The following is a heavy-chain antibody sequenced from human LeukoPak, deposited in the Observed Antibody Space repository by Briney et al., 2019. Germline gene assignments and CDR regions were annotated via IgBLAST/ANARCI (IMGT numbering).Heavy chain of an antibody. Sequence: PVRSLRLSCAASEFTFSSYGMHWVRQAPGKGLEWVAVIWYDGSNKYYADSEKGRFTISRDNSKNTLYLQMNSLRAEDTAVYYCAKDQLRLRSYYYMDVGGKGTTVTVSS. CDR2: IWYDGSNK. V-gene: IGHV3-33*06. D-gene: IGHD6-25*01. CDR3: AKDQLRLRSYYYMDV. CDR1: EFTFSSYG. J-gene: IGHJ6*03.